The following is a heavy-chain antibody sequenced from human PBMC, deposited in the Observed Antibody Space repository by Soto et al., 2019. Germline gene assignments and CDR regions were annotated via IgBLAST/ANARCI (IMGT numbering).Heavy chain of an antibody. CDR3: ARERASGTYVSWCGGY. J-gene: IGHJ4*02. Sequence: QVQLVESGGGVVQPGRSLRLSCAASGFTFSNYAMHWVRQAPGKGLEWVAVMSSDGNNKDYADSVKGRFTISRDSSKNTLNLQMNSLRPEDTGVYYCARERASGTYVSWCGGYWGQGTLVAVSS. D-gene: IGHD1-26*01. V-gene: IGHV3-30-3*01. CDR2: MSSDGNNK. CDR1: GFTFSNYA.